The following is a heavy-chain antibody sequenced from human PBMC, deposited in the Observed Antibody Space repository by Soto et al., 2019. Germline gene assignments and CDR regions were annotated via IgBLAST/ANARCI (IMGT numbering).Heavy chain of an antibody. V-gene: IGHV1-18*01. D-gene: IGHD2-2*01. Sequence: GASVKVSCKASGYTFTSYGISWVRQAPGQGLEWMGWISAYNGNTNYAQKLQGRVTMTTDTPTSTAYMELRSLRSDDTAVYYCARVGDCSSTSCHLRGTFDYWGQGTLVTVSS. CDR2: ISAYNGNT. CDR3: ARVGDCSSTSCHLRGTFDY. CDR1: GYTFTSYG. J-gene: IGHJ4*02.